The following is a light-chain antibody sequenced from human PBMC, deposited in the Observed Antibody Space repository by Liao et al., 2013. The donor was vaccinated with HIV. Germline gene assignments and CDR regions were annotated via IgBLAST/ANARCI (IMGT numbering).Light chain of an antibody. CDR2: KDN. CDR3: QAWDSSTYVV. V-gene: IGLV3-1*01. CDR1: KLEDKY. J-gene: IGLJ2*01. Sequence: SYELTQPPSVSVSPGQTASITCSGDKLEDKYACWYQKKPGQSPVLIIYKDNKRPSGIPERFSGSNSGITATLTISGTQAMDEADYYCQAWDSSTYVVFGGGTKLTVL.